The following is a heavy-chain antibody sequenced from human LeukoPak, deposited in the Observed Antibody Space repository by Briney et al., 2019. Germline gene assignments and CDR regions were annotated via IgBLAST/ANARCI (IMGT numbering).Heavy chain of an antibody. CDR2: IFYTGNT. CDR1: GGSISSSSYY. J-gene: IGHJ4*02. CDR3: ARVKAVVTPWVFDY. D-gene: IGHD4-23*01. V-gene: IGHV4-39*07. Sequence: PSETLSLTCSVSGGSISSSSYYWGWIRQPPGKGLQWIGSIFYTGNTYYKPSLKSRVTISVYTSKNQFSLKLTSMTAAATAVYYCARVKAVVTPWVFDYWGQGTLVTVSS.